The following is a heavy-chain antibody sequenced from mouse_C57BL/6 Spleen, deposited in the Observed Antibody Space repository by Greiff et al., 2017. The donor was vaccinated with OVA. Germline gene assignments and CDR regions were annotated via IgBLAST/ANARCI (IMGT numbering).Heavy chain of an antibody. CDR3: ARDSNYGFHGY. J-gene: IGHJ2*01. D-gene: IGHD2-5*01. V-gene: IGHV1-52*01. Sequence: QVQLQQPGAELVRPGSSVKLSCKASGYTFTSYWMHWVKQRPIQGLEWIGNIDPSDSETHYNQKFKDKATLTVDKSSSTAYMQLSSLTSEDSAVYYCARDSNYGFHGYWGQGTTRTVSS. CDR1: GYTFTSYW. CDR2: IDPSDSET.